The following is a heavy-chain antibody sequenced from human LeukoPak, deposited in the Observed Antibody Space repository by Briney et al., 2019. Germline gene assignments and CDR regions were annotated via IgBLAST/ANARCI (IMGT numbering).Heavy chain of an antibody. CDR2: INPNSGGT. Sequence: ASVKVSCKASGYTFTGYYMHWVRQAPGQGLEWMGWINPNSGGTNYAQKFQGRVTMTRDTSISTAYMELSRLRSDDTAVYYCARGFPYCSGGSCPLDYWGQGTLATVSS. V-gene: IGHV1-2*02. CDR1: GYTFTGYY. J-gene: IGHJ4*02. CDR3: ARGFPYCSGGSCPLDY. D-gene: IGHD2-15*01.